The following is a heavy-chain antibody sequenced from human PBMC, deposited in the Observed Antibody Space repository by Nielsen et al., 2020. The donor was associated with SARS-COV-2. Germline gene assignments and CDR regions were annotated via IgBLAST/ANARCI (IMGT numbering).Heavy chain of an antibody. Sequence: SETLSLTCTVSGGSISSYYWSWIRQPPGKGLEWIGYIYYSGSTNYNPSLKSRVTISVDTSKNQFSLKLSSVTAADTAVYYCARAENRIAAAGTGYYYYMDVWGKGTTVTVSS. CDR1: GGSISSYY. J-gene: IGHJ6*03. D-gene: IGHD6-13*01. V-gene: IGHV4-59*08. CDR2: IYYSGST. CDR3: ARAENRIAAAGTGYYYYMDV.